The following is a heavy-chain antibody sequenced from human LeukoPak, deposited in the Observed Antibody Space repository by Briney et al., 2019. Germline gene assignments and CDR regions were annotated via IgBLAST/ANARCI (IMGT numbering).Heavy chain of an antibody. CDR3: ARDSSSTSSFDY. CDR1: GFTFSSYG. J-gene: IGHJ4*02. V-gene: IGHV3-33*01. D-gene: IGHD2-2*01. Sequence: GRSLRLSCAASGFTFSSYGMHWVRQAPGKGLEWVAVIWYDGSNKYYADSVKGRFTISRDNSKNTLYLQMNSLRAEDTAVHYCARDSSSTSSFDYWGQGTLVTVSS. CDR2: IWYDGSNK.